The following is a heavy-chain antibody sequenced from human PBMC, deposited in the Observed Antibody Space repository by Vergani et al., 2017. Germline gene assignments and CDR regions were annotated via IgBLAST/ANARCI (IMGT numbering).Heavy chain of an antibody. D-gene: IGHD2-8*01. Sequence: QVQLVQSGAEVKKPGASVKVSCKASGYTFTSDDINWVRQATGQGLEWMGWMNPISGNTGYAQNLQGRLTITRDTSVNTAYMELSSLTSEDMAVYCCVRARRTCTYDHCPRYYYDLWGQGTLVTVSS. CDR2: MNPISGNT. J-gene: IGHJ4*02. CDR3: VRARRTCTYDHCPRYYYDL. V-gene: IGHV1-8*03. CDR1: GYTFTSDD.